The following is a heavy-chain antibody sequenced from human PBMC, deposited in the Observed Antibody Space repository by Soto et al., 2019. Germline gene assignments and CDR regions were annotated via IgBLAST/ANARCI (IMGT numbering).Heavy chain of an antibody. V-gene: IGHV1-8*01. Sequence: QVQLVQSGAEVKKPGASVKVSCKASGYTFTSYEINWVRQATGQGLEWMGWMNPNSGDTGYAQKFQGRVTMTRNTSINTAYIDLTSLRSEDTDVYYCARGQSGYSTGWSPNDYWGQGTLVTVSS. CDR1: GYTFTSYE. D-gene: IGHD6-19*01. CDR3: ARGQSGYSTGWSPNDY. CDR2: MNPNSGDT. J-gene: IGHJ4*02.